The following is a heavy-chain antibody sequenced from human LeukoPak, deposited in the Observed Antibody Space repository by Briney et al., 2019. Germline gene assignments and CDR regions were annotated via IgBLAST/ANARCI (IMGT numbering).Heavy chain of an antibody. V-gene: IGHV4-31*03. CDR2: IYYSGST. CDR1: GGSISSGGYY. D-gene: IGHD3-10*01. Sequence: SETLSLTCTVSGGSISSGGYYWSWIRQHPGKGLEWIGYIYYSGSTYYNPSLKSRVTISVDTSKNQFSLKLSSVTAADTAVYYCASQRGSGSYGKIDYWGQGTLVTVSS. CDR3: ASQRGSGSYGKIDY. J-gene: IGHJ4*02.